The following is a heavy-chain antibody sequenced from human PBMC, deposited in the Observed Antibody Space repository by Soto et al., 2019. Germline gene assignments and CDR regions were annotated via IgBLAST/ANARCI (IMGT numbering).Heavy chain of an antibody. Sequence: ASVKVFCKASGYTFISYYMHWVRQAPGQGLEWMGIINPSGGSTSYAQKFQGRVTMTRDTSTSTVYMELSSLRSEDTAVYFCARDFSLGVPIAGNWFDPWGQGTLVTVSS. J-gene: IGHJ5*02. CDR3: ARDFSLGVPIAGNWFDP. CDR2: INPSGGST. D-gene: IGHD2-2*01. CDR1: GYTFISYY. V-gene: IGHV1-46*01.